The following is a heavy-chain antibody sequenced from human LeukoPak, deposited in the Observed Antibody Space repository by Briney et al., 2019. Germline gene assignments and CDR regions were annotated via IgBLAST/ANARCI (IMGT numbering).Heavy chain of an antibody. D-gene: IGHD6-19*01. CDR2: IYHSGST. J-gene: IGHJ4*02. V-gene: IGHV4-30-2*01. CDR3: ARGHIRRSSGSLPDY. Sequence: SETLSLTCAVSGGSISSGGYSWSWIRQPSGKGLEWIGYIYHSGSTYYNPSLKSRVTISVDRSKNQFSLKLSSVTAADTAVYYCARGHIRRSSGSLPDYWGQGTLVTVSS. CDR1: GGSISSGGYS.